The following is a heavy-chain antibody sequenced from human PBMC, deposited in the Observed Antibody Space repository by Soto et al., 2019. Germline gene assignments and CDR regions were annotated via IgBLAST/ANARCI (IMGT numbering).Heavy chain of an antibody. D-gene: IGHD3-16*01. CDR1: DGSVNSGNYY. CDR3: AREEKQLSRYGGDFDY. J-gene: IGHJ4*02. CDR2: IYYIGAT. Sequence: SETLSLTCTVSDGSVNSGNYYWSWVRQPPGRGLEWIGHIYYIGATNYNPSLKSRVAISVDTSQNQFSLKVTSVTAADTAVYFCAREEKQLSRYGGDFDYWGQGIQVTVSS. V-gene: IGHV4-61*01.